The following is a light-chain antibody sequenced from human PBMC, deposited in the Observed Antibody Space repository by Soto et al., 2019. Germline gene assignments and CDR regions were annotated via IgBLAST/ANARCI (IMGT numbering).Light chain of an antibody. CDR3: QSYDSSLSAHYV. J-gene: IGLJ1*01. CDR1: SSNIGATYD. CDR2: GNS. Sequence: QAVVTHPPSVSVAPGQRVTISCTGSSSNIGATYDVQWYQQLPGTAPKLLIYGNSNRPSGVPDRFSGSKSGPSASLAITGLQADDEADYYCQSYDSSLSAHYVFGTGTKVTVL. V-gene: IGLV1-40*01.